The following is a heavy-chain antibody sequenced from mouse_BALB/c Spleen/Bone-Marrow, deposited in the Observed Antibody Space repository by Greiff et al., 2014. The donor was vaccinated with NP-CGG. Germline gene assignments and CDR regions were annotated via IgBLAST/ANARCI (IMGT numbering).Heavy chain of an antibody. Sequence: VQLQQSGAELVKPGASVKLSCTASGFNIKDTYMHWVKQRPEQGLEWIGRIDPANGNTKYDPKFQGKATITADTSSNTAYLQLSSLASEDTAVYYCAHYYDYDVGYWGQGTTLTVSS. CDR1: GFNIKDTY. CDR2: IDPANGNT. V-gene: IGHV14-3*02. D-gene: IGHD2-4*01. CDR3: AHYYDYDVGY. J-gene: IGHJ2*01.